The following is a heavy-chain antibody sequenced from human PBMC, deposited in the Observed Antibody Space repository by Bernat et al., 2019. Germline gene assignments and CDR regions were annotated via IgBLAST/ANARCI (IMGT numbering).Heavy chain of an antibody. CDR3: ARDLAVARSLDY. V-gene: IGHV1-2*02. D-gene: IGHD6-19*01. J-gene: IGHJ4*02. CDR1: GYTFTGYY. CDR2: INPNSGGT. Sequence: QVQLVQSGAEVKKPGASVKVSCKASGYTFTGYYMHWVRQAPGQGLGWMGWINPNSGGTNYAQKCQGRVTMTRDTSISTAYMELSRLSSDYTAVDYCARDLAVARSLDYWGEGPLVTVAS.